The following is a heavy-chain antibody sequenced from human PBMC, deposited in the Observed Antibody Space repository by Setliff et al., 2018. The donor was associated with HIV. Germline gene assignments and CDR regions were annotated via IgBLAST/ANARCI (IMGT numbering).Heavy chain of an antibody. D-gene: IGHD3-10*01. Sequence: SETLSLTCTVSGVSISNYYWSWIRQPPGKGLEWIGSIYYSGSTYYNPSLKSRVTISVDTSKNQFSLKLSSVTAADTAVYYCARELLRSWDGSENSYKPYYFDYWGQGTLVTVSS. CDR1: GVSISNYY. CDR2: IYYSGST. V-gene: IGHV4-39*07. J-gene: IGHJ4*02. CDR3: ARELLRSWDGSENSYKPYYFDY.